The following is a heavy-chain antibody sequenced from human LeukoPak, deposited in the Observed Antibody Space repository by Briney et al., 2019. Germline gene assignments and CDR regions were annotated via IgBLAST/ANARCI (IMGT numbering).Heavy chain of an antibody. CDR1: GGTFSSYA. V-gene: IGHV1-69*05. J-gene: IGHJ6*03. CDR3: AGVTYLGWLNYYYYYYMDV. Sequence: ASVKVSCKASGGTFSSYAISWVRQAPGQGLEWMGGIIPIFGTANYAQKFQGRVTITTDESTSTAYMELSSLRSEDTAVYYCAGVTYLGWLNYYYYYYMDVWGKGTTVTVSS. D-gene: IGHD3-9*01. CDR2: IIPIFGTA.